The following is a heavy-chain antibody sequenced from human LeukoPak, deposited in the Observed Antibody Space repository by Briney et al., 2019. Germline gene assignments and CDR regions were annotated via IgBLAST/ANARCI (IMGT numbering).Heavy chain of an antibody. CDR2: IYTSGST. J-gene: IGHJ4*02. Sequence: SETLSLTCTVSGGSISSPYLSWIRQPAGKGLEWIGRIYTSGSTNYNPSLKSRVTMSVDTSEKQFSLKLTSMTAADTAVYYCAISQAQGATYSNLYYFDYWGQGTLVTVSS. V-gene: IGHV4-4*07. CDR3: AISQAQGATYSNLYYFDY. D-gene: IGHD4-11*01. CDR1: GGSISSPY.